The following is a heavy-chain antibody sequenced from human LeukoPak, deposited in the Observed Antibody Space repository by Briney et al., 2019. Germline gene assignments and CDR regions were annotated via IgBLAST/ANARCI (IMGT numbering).Heavy chain of an antibody. V-gene: IGHV3-21*01. Sequence: GGSLRLSCAASGFTFSSYGMHWVRQAPGKGLEWVSSISSSSSYIYYADSVKGRFTISRDNAKNSLYLQMNSLRAEDTAVYYCARTGLPSDAFDIWGQGTMVTVSS. CDR1: GFTFSSYG. J-gene: IGHJ3*02. CDR3: ARTGLPSDAFDI. CDR2: ISSSSSYI. D-gene: IGHD1-14*01.